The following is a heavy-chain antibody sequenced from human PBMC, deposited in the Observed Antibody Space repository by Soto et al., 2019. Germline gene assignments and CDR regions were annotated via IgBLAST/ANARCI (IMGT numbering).Heavy chain of an antibody. CDR3: ARKVAAASYAHYYMDV. V-gene: IGHV4-59*01. CDR1: GGSISPYY. J-gene: IGHJ6*03. D-gene: IGHD6-13*01. CDR2: VYYSGNT. Sequence: PSETLSLTCTVSGGSISPYYWSWIRQPPGKGLEWIGYVYYSGNTNYNPSLESRVTISVDTSRNRFSLNLTSATAADTAVYYCARKVAAASYAHYYMDVWGRGTAVTVSS.